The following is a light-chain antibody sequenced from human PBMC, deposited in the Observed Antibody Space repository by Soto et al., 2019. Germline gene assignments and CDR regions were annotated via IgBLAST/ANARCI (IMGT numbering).Light chain of an antibody. V-gene: IGLV2-14*01. CDR2: EVT. J-gene: IGLJ3*02. CDR1: TSDLGDYKY. CDR3: SLYTSSRV. Sequence: QSALTQPASVSGSPGQSITISCTGTTSDLGDYKYISWYQQHPGKVPKLIIYEVTNRPSGASNRFSGSKSGNTASLTISGLQAEDEADYYCSLYTSSRVFGGGTKVTVL.